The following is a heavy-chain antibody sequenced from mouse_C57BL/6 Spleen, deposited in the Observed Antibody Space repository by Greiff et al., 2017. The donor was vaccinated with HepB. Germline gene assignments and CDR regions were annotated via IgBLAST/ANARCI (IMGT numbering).Heavy chain of an antibody. CDR1: GYTFTDYN. D-gene: IGHD5-5*01. V-gene: IGHV1-18*01. J-gene: IGHJ1*03. CDR3: ARWALGTTYVGV. CDR2: INPNNGGT. Sequence: EVQLQQSGPELVKPGASVKIPCKASGYTFTDYNMDWVKQSHGKSLEWIGDINPNNGGTIYNQKFKGKATLTVDKSSSTAYMELRSLTSEDTAVYYCARWALGTTYVGVWGTGTTVTVSS.